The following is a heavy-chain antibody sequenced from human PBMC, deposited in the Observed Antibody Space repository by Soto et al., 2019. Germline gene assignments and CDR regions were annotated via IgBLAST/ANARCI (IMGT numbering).Heavy chain of an antibody. CDR1: GFTFGDYA. CDR2: IRSKAYGGTT. Sequence: GGSLRLSCTASGFTFGDYAMSWFHQAPGKGLEWVGFIRSKAYGGTTEYAASVKGRFTISRDDSKSIAYLQMNSLKTEDTAVYYCTRGGSGIAAAGTSLTMDYWGQGTLVTVSS. V-gene: IGHV3-49*03. J-gene: IGHJ4*02. CDR3: TRGGSGIAAAGTSLTMDY. D-gene: IGHD6-13*01.